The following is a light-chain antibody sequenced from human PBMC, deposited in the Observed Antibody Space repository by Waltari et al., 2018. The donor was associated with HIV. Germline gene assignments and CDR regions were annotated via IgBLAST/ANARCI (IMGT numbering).Light chain of an antibody. CDR3: QQRYRTPPVT. Sequence: DIQMTQSPSSLSASVGDRVTITCRASQNINSLLNWYQQRPGKAPKLLIYGASNLQSGVPSRFSGSGSGTDFTLTISSLHPEDFATYYCQQRYRTPPVTFGQGTRVEI. CDR1: QNINSL. CDR2: GAS. J-gene: IGKJ1*01. V-gene: IGKV1-39*01.